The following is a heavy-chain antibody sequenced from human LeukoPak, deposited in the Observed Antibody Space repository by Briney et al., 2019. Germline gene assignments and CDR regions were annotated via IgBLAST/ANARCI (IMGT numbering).Heavy chain of an antibody. Sequence: SETLSLTCTVSGGSISSGGYYWSWIRQHPGKGLEWIGYIYYSGSTYYNPSLKSRVTISVDTSKNQFSLKLSSVTAADTAVYYCARVPRPGLYSNYVNWYFGLWGRGTLVTVSS. CDR2: IYYSGST. D-gene: IGHD4-4*01. CDR3: ARVPRPGLYSNYVNWYFGL. J-gene: IGHJ2*01. CDR1: GGSISSGGYY. V-gene: IGHV4-31*03.